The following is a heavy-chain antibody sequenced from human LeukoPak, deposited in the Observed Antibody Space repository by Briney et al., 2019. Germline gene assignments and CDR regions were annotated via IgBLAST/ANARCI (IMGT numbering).Heavy chain of an antibody. J-gene: IGHJ6*02. Sequence: PGGSLRLSCAASGFTFSSYWMSWVRQAPGKGLEWVANIKQDGSEKYYVDSVKGRFTISRDNAKNSLYLQMNSLRAEDTAVYCCARDIVVVPAAMQFYYYYGMDVWGQGTTVTVSS. CDR1: GFTFSSYW. D-gene: IGHD2-2*01. CDR2: IKQDGSEK. V-gene: IGHV3-7*01. CDR3: ARDIVVVPAAMQFYYYYGMDV.